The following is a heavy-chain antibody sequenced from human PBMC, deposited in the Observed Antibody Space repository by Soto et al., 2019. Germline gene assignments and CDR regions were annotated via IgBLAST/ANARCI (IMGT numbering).Heavy chain of an antibody. D-gene: IGHD2-21*02. J-gene: IGHJ2*01. CDR1: GGSISSYY. Sequence: PSETLSLTCTVSGGSISSYYWSWIRQPPGKGLEWIGYIYYSGSTNYNPSLKSRVTISVDTSKNQFSLKLSSVTAADTAVYYCARFGGNSVWCFDLWGRGTLVTVSS. CDR2: IYYSGST. V-gene: IGHV4-59*01. CDR3: ARFGGNSVWCFDL.